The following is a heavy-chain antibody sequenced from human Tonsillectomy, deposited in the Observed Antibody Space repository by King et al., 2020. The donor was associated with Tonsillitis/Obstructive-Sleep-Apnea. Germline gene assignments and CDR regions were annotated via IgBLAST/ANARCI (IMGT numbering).Heavy chain of an antibody. CDR1: GFTFSSYA. CDR3: ARGWIYDYIWGSYAYFDY. J-gene: IGHJ4*02. V-gene: IGHV3-30*01. D-gene: IGHD3-16*01. CDR2: ISYDGSNK. Sequence: QLVQSGGGVVQPGRSLRLSCAASGFTFSSYAMHWVRQAPGKGLEWVVVISYDGSNKYYADSVKGRFTISRDNSKNTLYLQMNSLRAEDTAVYYCARGWIYDYIWGSYAYFDYWGQGTLVTVSS.